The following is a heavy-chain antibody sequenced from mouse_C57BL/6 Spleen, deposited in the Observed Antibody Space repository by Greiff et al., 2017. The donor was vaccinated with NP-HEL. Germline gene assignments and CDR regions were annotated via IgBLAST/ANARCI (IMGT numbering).Heavy chain of an antibody. D-gene: IGHD2-1*01. V-gene: IGHV5-17*01. CDR3: ARGGGNYDYYAMDY. CDR2: ISSGSSTI. Sequence: DVHLVESGGGLVKPGGSLKLSCAASGFTFSDYGMHWVRQAPEKGLEWVAYISSGSSTIYYADTVKGRFTISRDNAKNTLFLQMTSLRSEDTAMYYCARGGGNYDYYAMDYWGQGTSVTVSS. J-gene: IGHJ4*01. CDR1: GFTFSDYG.